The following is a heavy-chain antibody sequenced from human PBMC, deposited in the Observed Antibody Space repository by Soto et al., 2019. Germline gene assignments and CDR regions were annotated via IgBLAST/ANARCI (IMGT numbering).Heavy chain of an antibody. CDR1: GGSISSYY. CDR3: ARQNFIASAFDI. V-gene: IGHV4-59*08. J-gene: IGHJ3*02. CDR2: IYYSGST. Sequence: QVQLQESGPGLVKPSETLSLTCTVSGGSISSYYWSWIRQPPGKGLEWIGYIYYSGSTNYNPSLKSRVTISVDTSKNQFSLKLSSVTAADTAVYYCARQNFIASAFDIWGQGTMVTVSS. D-gene: IGHD6-13*01.